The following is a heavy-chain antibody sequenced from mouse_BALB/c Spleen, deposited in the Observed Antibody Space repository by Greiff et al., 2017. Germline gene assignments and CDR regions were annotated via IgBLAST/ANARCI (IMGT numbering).Heavy chain of an antibody. V-gene: IGHV5-6-4*01. J-gene: IGHJ4*01. Sequence: EVMLVESGGGLVKPGGSLKLSCAASGFTFSSYTMSWVRQTPEKRLEWVATISSGGSYTYYPDSVKGRFTISRDNAKNTLYLQMSSLKSEDTAMYYCTRERGQYGNYEAMDYWGQGTSVTVSS. CDR2: ISSGGSYT. CDR3: TRERGQYGNYEAMDY. D-gene: IGHD2-10*02. CDR1: GFTFSSYT.